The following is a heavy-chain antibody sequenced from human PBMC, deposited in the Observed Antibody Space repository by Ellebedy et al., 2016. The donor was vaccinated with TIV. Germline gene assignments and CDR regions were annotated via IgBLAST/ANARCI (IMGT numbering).Heavy chain of an antibody. CDR2: INPDNGNT. D-gene: IGHD4-23*01. J-gene: IGHJ4*02. CDR1: GYTFINYG. CDR3: ARGLSYGGSHY. V-gene: IGHV1-18*01. Sequence: ASVKVSCKASGYTFINYGISWVRQAPGQGLEWMGWINPDNGNTDFAQNLQGRVTMTTDTSTSTAYMELWNLRSDDTAVYYWARGLSYGGSHYWGQGTLVTVSS.